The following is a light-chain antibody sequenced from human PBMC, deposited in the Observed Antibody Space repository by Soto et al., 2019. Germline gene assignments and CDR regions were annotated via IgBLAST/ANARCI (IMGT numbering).Light chain of an antibody. CDR2: LGS. CDR3: MQALQTPRT. Sequence: DIVLTQSPLSLPVTPGEPASISCRSSQSLLHSNGYNYLDWYLQKPGQSPQLLIYLGSNRASGVPDRFSGCGSGTDFTLKISRVEAEDVGVYYCMQALQTPRTFGQGTKLEIK. J-gene: IGKJ1*01. V-gene: IGKV2-28*01. CDR1: QSLLHSNGYNY.